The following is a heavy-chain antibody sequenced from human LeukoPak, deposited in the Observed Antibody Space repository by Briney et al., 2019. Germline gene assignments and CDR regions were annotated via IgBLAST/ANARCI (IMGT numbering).Heavy chain of an antibody. CDR3: ARATRAARHFDY. Sequence: PSETLSLTCTVSGYSISSGYYWGWIRQPPGKGLEGIGYIYYSGSTNYNPSLKSRVTISVDTSKNQFSLKLSSVTAADTAVYYCARATRAARHFDYWGQGTLVTVSS. CDR2: IYYSGST. CDR1: GYSISSGYY. D-gene: IGHD6-6*01. V-gene: IGHV4-61*01. J-gene: IGHJ4*02.